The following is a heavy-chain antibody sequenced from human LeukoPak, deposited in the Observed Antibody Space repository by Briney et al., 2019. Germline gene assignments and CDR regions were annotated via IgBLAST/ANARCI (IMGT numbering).Heavy chain of an antibody. V-gene: IGHV4-59*01. D-gene: IGHD3-10*01. J-gene: IGHJ6*03. CDR2: IYYSGST. CDR1: GGYISSYY. CDR3: ARGGVTMVRGVTFPYYYYYMDV. Sequence: SETLSLTCTVSGGYISSYYWSWIRQPPGKGLEWIGYIYYSGSTNYNPSLKSRVTISVDTSKNQFSLKLSSVTAADTAVYYCARGGVTMVRGVTFPYYYYYMDVWGKGTTVIVSS.